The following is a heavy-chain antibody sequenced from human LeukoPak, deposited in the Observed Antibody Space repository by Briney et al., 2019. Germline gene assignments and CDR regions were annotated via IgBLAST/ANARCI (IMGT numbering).Heavy chain of an antibody. J-gene: IGHJ6*02. D-gene: IGHD2-15*01. CDR2: IIPIFGTA. CDR3: ATAADYYYYGMDV. Sequence: GASVKVSCTASGGTFSSYAISWVRQAPGRGLEWMGGIIPIFGTANYAQKFQGRVTMTEDTSTDTAYMELSSLRSEDTAVYYCATAADYYYYGMDVWGQGTTVTVSS. V-gene: IGHV1-69*06. CDR1: GGTFSSYA.